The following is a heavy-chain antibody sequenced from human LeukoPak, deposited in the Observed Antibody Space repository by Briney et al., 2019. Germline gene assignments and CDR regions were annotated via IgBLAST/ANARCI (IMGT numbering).Heavy chain of an antibody. CDR2: MNPNSGNT. D-gene: IGHD6-13*01. J-gene: IGHJ6*02. CDR3: ARDESIAAAGDGMDV. CDR1: GYTFTSYD. V-gene: IGHV1-8*01. Sequence: ASVKVSCKASGYTFTSYDINWLRQATGQGLEWMGWMNPNSGNTGYAQKFQGRVTMTRNTSISTAYMELSSLRSEDTAVYYCARDESIAAAGDGMDVWGQGTTVTVSS.